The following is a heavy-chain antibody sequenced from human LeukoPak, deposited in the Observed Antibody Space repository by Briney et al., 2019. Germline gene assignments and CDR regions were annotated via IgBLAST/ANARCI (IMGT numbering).Heavy chain of an antibody. Sequence: GGSLRLSCTVSGFTFSGYEMNWVRQAPGKGLEWVSYISSSGSTIFYADSVKGRFTISRDNAKNSLYLQMNSLRAEDTAVYYCARRGIQLSPHDDYWGQGTLVTVSS. CDR3: ARRGIQLSPHDDY. D-gene: IGHD2/OR15-2a*01. V-gene: IGHV3-48*03. CDR2: ISSSGSTI. J-gene: IGHJ4*02. CDR1: GFTFSGYE.